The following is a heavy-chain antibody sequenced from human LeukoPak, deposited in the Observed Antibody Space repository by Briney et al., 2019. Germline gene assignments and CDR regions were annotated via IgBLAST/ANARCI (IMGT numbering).Heavy chain of an antibody. CDR2: IKQDGSEK. D-gene: IGHD3-9*01. Sequence: GGSLRLSCAASGFTFSSYWMSWVRQAPGKGLEWVANIKQDGSEKYYVDSVKGRFTISRDNAKNSLYLQMNSLRAEDTAVYYCARDRYDILTAHDYWGQGTLITVSS. CDR3: ARDRYDILTAHDY. V-gene: IGHV3-7*01. CDR1: GFTFSSYW. J-gene: IGHJ4*02.